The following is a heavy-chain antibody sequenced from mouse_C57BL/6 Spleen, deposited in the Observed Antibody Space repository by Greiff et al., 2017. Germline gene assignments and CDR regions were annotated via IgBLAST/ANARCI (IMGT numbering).Heavy chain of an antibody. V-gene: IGHV1-42*01. CDR1: GYSFTGYY. Sequence: EVKLVESGPELVKPGDSVKISCKASGYSFTGYYMNWVKQSPEKSLEWIGEINPNTGGTNCNQKFKAKATLTVDKSSSTAYMQLKSLTSEDSAVYYCARGLSWFAYWGQGTLVTVSA. CDR2: INPNTGGT. J-gene: IGHJ3*01. CDR3: ARGLSWFAY. D-gene: IGHD1-1*02.